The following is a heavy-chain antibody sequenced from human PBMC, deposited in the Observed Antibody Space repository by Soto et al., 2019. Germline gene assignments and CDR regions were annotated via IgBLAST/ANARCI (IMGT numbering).Heavy chain of an antibody. CDR3: ARDSHYDFWSGYSNSFDP. Sequence: GESLKISCAASEFTFSTYAMSWVRQAPGKGLEWVSAISGSGTSTYYADSVKGRFTISRDNSKNTLYLQMNSLRDEDTAVYYCARDSHYDFWSGYSNSFDPWGQGTRVSVSS. CDR2: ISGSGTST. D-gene: IGHD3-3*01. CDR1: EFTFSTYA. V-gene: IGHV3-23*01. J-gene: IGHJ5*02.